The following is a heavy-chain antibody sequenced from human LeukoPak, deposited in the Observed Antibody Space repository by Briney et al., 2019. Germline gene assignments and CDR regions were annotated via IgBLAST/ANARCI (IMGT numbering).Heavy chain of an antibody. D-gene: IGHD6-19*01. CDR2: IKQDGSEK. CDR1: EFTLSTYW. J-gene: IGHJ1*01. Sequence: PGGSLRLSCAASEFTLSTYWMTWVRQAPGKGLEWVANIKQDGSEKYYVDSVKGRFTFVRENAKNSLYLEMNSLRDEDTAVYYCVVGSGWFLQYWGQGTLVNVSS. CDR3: VVGSGWFLQY. V-gene: IGHV3-7*01.